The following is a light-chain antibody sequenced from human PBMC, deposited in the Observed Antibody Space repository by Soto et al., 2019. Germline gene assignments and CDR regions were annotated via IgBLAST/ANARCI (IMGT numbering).Light chain of an antibody. Sequence: QSALTQPPSASGSPGQSVTLSCTGTSSDVGVYNYVSWYQQHPGKAPKLMIYEVSKRPSGVPDRFSGSKSGNTASRTVSGLQAEDEADYYCSTYAGSTNLVFGGGTKLTVL. CDR2: EVS. CDR3: STYAGSTNLV. J-gene: IGLJ3*02. V-gene: IGLV2-8*01. CDR1: SSDVGVYNY.